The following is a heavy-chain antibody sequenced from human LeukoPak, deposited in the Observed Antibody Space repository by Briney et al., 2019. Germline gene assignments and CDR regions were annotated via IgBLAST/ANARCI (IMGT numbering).Heavy chain of an antibody. CDR3: AGRFLTSTIIGDY. D-gene: IGHD2-2*01. V-gene: IGHV3-11*04. CDR2: ISSSGSSI. CDR1: GFTFSDYY. J-gene: IGHJ4*02. Sequence: GGSLRLSCAASGFTFSDYYMSWIRQAPGKGMEWVSYISSSGSSIYYADSVKGRFTISRHNAKNSLYLQMSSLRAEDTAVYFCAGRFLTSTIIGDYWGQGTLVTVSS.